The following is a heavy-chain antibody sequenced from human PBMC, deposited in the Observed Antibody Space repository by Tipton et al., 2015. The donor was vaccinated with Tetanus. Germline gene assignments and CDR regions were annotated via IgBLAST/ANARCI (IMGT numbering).Heavy chain of an antibody. V-gene: IGHV4-31*03. CDR3: ARGRGRGALDL. J-gene: IGHJ3*01. CDR2: IYYSGDT. CDR1: GASISSGGYF. Sequence: TLSLTCSVSGASISSGGYFWNWVRQLPGKGLEWIGYIYYSGDTYINPSLKSRVTMSVDTSKNQVSLNVSSVTAADTAVYYCARGRGRGALDLWGHGTMVTVSS. D-gene: IGHD2-15*01.